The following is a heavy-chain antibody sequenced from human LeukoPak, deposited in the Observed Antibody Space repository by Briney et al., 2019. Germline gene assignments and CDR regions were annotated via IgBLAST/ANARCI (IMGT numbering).Heavy chain of an antibody. V-gene: IGHV3-43*01. J-gene: IGHJ4*02. D-gene: IGHD1-26*01. Sequence: GGSLRLSCAASGFTFDDYTMHWVRQAPGKGLEWVSLISWDGGSTYYADSVKGRFTISRDNSKNSLYLQMNSLRTEDTALYYCARGPPGISYPLDYWGQGTLVTVSS. CDR1: GFTFDDYT. CDR2: ISWDGGST. CDR3: ARGPPGISYPLDY.